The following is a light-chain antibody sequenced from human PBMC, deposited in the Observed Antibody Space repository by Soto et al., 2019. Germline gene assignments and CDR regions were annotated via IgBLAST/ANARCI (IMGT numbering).Light chain of an antibody. V-gene: IGLV2-23*01. Sequence: QVVRTQPAYVSSAHGQSIIITCTGTISDVGSYNLVSWDQQHPGKAPKLMIYEGSKRPSGVSNRFSGSKSGNTASLTISGFQAEDEADYYCCGYAGSSTIVFGTGTKVTV. J-gene: IGLJ1*01. CDR2: EGS. CDR3: CGYAGSSTIV. CDR1: ISDVGSYNL.